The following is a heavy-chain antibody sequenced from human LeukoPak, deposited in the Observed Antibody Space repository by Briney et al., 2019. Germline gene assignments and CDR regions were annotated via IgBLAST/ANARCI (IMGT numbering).Heavy chain of an antibody. D-gene: IGHD3-10*01. J-gene: IGHJ4*02. CDR2: IYSSGST. CDR3: ARERMVRGVINR. Sequence: PSETLSPTCTVSGGSISNYYWSWIRQPAGKRLEWLGRIYSSGSTSHNPPLESRDTVSVDTSKNQFALELSSVTAADTALYYCARERMVRGVINRWGQGALVTVSS. CDR1: GGSISNYY. V-gene: IGHV4-4*07.